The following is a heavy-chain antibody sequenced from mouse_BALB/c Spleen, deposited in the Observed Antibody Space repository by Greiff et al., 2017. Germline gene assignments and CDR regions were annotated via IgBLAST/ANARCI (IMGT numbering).Heavy chain of an antibody. CDR1: GYTFTSYN. J-gene: IGHJ2*01. CDR2: IYPGNGDT. D-gene: IGHD1-1*01. CDR3: AGHYYGSSSDFDY. V-gene: IGHV1-12*01. Sequence: LQQSGAELVKPGASVKMSCKASGYTFTSYNMHWVKQTPGQGLEWIGAIYPGNGDTSYNQKFKGKATLTADKSSSTAYMQLSSLTSEDSAVYYCAGHYYGSSSDFDYWGQGTTLTVSS.